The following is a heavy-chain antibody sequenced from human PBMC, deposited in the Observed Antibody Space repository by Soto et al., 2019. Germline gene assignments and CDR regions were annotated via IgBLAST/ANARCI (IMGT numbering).Heavy chain of an antibody. V-gene: IGHV1-3*04. CDR3: ARGPQDSYGMDV. CDR1: GYSFSDYT. CDR2: INTGTAST. J-gene: IGHJ6*02. Sequence: QIQLVQSGAEVKKPGASVKVSCKASGYSFSDYTMHWVRRAPRQPPEWMARINTGTASTEYSQKFQGRVTITRDTSATTAYMDLSSLRSEDTAVYYCARGPQDSYGMDVWGQGTTVTVS.